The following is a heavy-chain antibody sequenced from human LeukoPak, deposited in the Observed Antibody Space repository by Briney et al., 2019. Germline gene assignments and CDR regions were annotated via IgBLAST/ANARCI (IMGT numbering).Heavy chain of an antibody. CDR3: ARDTLVYADSPGAFDI. V-gene: IGHV3-48*03. D-gene: IGHD4-17*01. CDR1: GFSFSSYE. CDR2: IGSSGSTV. Sequence: GGSLRLSCAASGFSFSSYEMNWVRQAPGKGLEWVSYIGSSGSTVYYADSVKGRFTISRDNAKNSLYLQMNSLRDEDTAVYYCARDTLVYADSPGAFDIWGQGTMVTVSS. J-gene: IGHJ3*02.